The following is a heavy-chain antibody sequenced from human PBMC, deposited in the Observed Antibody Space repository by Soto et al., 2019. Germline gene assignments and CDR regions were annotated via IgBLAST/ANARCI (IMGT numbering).Heavy chain of an antibody. CDR3: ARVIPGAEAWFHP. Sequence: QGQLVQSGVEVKKPVASVKVSCSASGNTFTNFGVTWVRQAPGQGLEWMGWISPYTDDPSYAQKFQGRFTMTIDTSTSTAYLELRSRTSDDKAVYYCARVIPGAEAWFHPWGQGTMVTVSA. CDR1: GNTFTNFG. V-gene: IGHV1-18*01. J-gene: IGHJ5*02. CDR2: ISPYTDDP. D-gene: IGHD2-2*01.